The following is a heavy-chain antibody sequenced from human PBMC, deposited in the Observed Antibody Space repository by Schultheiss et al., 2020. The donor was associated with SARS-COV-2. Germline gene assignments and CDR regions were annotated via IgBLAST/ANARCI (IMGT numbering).Heavy chain of an antibody. CDR2: INPSGGST. D-gene: IGHD4-23*01. V-gene: IGHV1-46*01. J-gene: IGHJ4*02. CDR3: ARDPSSWGNSTGY. Sequence: ASVKVSCKASGYTFTTFGISWVRQAPGQGLEWMGTINPSGGSTSYAQKFQGRVTMTRDTSTSTVYMELSSLRSEDTAVYYCARDPSSWGNSTGYWGQGTLVTVSS. CDR1: GYTFTTFG.